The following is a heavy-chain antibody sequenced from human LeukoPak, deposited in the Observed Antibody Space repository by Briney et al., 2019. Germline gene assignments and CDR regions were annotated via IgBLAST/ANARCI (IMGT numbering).Heavy chain of an antibody. D-gene: IGHD3-22*01. CDR2: IWSDAINK. V-gene: IGHV3-33*01. CDR3: ARDPLAYDSSGYYQPADY. Sequence: PGRSLRLSCAASGFTFSSYGMPWVRQAPGKGLEWVAIIWSDAINKYYADSVKGRFTISRDNSKNTLYLQMNSLKAEDTAVYYCARDPLAYDSSGYYQPADYWGQGTLVTVSS. J-gene: IGHJ4*02. CDR1: GFTFSSYG.